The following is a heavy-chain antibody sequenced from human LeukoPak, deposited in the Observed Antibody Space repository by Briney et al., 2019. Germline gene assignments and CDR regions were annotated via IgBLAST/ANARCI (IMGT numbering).Heavy chain of an antibody. CDR3: AKVGEAFWSGYFDY. CDR2: ISGSGGST. CDR1: GFTFSSYA. J-gene: IGHJ4*02. V-gene: IGHV3-23*01. D-gene: IGHD3-3*01. Sequence: GGSLRLSCAASGFTFSSYAMSWVRQAPGKGLEWVSAISGSGGSTYYADSVKGRFTISRDNPKNTLYLQMNSLRAEDTAVYYCAKVGEAFWSGYFDYWGQGTLVTVSS.